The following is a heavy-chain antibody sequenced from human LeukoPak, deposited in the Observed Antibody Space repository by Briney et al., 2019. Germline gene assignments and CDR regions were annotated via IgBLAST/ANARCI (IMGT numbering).Heavy chain of an antibody. CDR2: VFYSGTT. J-gene: IGHJ4*02. V-gene: IGHV4-39*01. D-gene: IGHD3-9*01. CDR1: GDYITTTNYY. CDR3: ARRSRLYKHETTGYHDS. Sequence: SETLSLTCNVSGDYITTTNYYWAWIRQPPGKGLEWIASVFYSGTTCYNPSLKSRVVISMDTSRKQISLRLSSVTATDTAIYYCARRSRLYKHETTGYHDSWGQGTLVTVSS.